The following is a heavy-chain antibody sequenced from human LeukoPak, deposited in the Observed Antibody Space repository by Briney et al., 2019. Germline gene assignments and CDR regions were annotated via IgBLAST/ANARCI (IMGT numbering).Heavy chain of an antibody. J-gene: IGHJ6*02. CDR2: ISGYNGNT. D-gene: IGHD2-15*01. Sequence: ASVTVSCKASGYTFTSYGISWVRQAPGQGLEWMGWISGYNGNTNYAQKLQGRVTMTTDTSTSTAYMELRSLRSDDTAVYYCARDGTCSGGSCYSSYYYYYYGMDVWGQGTTVTVSS. V-gene: IGHV1-18*01. CDR1: GYTFTSYG. CDR3: ARDGTCSGGSCYSSYYYYYYGMDV.